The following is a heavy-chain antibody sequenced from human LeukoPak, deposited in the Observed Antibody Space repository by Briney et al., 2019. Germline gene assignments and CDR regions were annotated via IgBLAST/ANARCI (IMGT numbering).Heavy chain of an antibody. D-gene: IGHD2-15*01. CDR3: ARDLCHGGSCFHFDS. CDR2: INPDSGAT. CDR1: GYTFTDYY. V-gene: IGHV1-2*02. Sequence: ASVKVSCKASGYTFTDYYVHWVRQAPGQGLEWLGWINPDSGATYFAQRFQGRVTMTRDTSVNTAHMELNNLRSDDTAVYYCARDLCHGGSCFHFDSWGQGTLVTVSS. J-gene: IGHJ4*02.